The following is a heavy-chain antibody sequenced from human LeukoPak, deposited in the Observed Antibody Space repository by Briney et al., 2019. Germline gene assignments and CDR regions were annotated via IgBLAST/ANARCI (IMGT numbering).Heavy chain of an antibody. J-gene: IGHJ6*03. CDR2: FNGRGGYT. V-gene: IGHV3-23*01. CDR3: ARDGVVGATEDYYYMDV. CDR1: GFTFNSYV. Sequence: PGGSLRLSCEVSGFTFNSYVMSWVRRAPGKGLEWVSSFNGRGGYTFYADSVKGRFTISRDNSKNTLYLQMNSLRAEDTAVYYCARDGVVGATEDYYYMDVWGKGTTVTVSS. D-gene: IGHD1-26*01.